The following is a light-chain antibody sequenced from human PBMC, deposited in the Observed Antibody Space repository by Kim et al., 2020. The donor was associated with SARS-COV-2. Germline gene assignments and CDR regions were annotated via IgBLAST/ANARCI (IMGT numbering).Light chain of an antibody. V-gene: IGLV1-40*01. J-gene: IGLJ3*02. CDR2: GNS. CDR1: SSNIGAGYD. CDR3: QSYDSSLSGGV. Sequence: QRGTISCTGSSSNIGAGYDVPWYQQLPGTAPKLLIYGNSNRPSGVPDRFSGSKSGTSASLAITGLQAEDEADYYCQSYDSSLSGGVFGGGTQLTVL.